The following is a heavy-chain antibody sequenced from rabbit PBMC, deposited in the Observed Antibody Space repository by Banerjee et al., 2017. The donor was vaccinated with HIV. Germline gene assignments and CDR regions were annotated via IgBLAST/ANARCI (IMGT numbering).Heavy chain of an antibody. CDR3: ARDYSNTGAFYFSL. J-gene: IGHJ4*01. CDR2: IYAGDGNT. V-gene: IGHV1S40*01. CDR1: GFSFSSSYW. D-gene: IGHD7-1*01. Sequence: QSLEESGGDLAKPGASLTLTCIASGFSFSSSYWICWVRQAPGKGLEWIACIYAGDGNTYYASWAKGRFTISKTSSTTVTLQMTSLTAADTATYFCARDYSNTGAFYFSLWGPGTLVTVS.